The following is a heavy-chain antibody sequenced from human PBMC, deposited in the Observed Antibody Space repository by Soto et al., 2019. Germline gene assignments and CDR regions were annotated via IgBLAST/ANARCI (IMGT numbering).Heavy chain of an antibody. CDR2: MYYNGNI. CDR3: ASGGNWFDP. Sequence: PSETLSLTCNVSGGSISNYYWTWVRQSPEKGLEWIGYMYYNGNINYNPSLKSRVTISMDTSKNQFSLTLKSVTAADTAVYYCASGGNWFDPWGQGVLVTVSS. J-gene: IGHJ5*02. CDR1: GGSISNYY. V-gene: IGHV4-59*01. D-gene: IGHD3-16*01.